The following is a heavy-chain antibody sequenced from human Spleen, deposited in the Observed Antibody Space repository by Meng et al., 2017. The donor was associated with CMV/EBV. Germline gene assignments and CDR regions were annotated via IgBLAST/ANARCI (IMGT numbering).Heavy chain of an antibody. CDR2: INPDSGDP. Sequence: ASVKVSCKASGFTFTGYYIHWMRQAPGQGLEWMGWINPDSGDPNYAQKCQGRVTMARDTSISTAHMELSRLRSDDTAVYYCARAGVGFWSGYYTGFDYWGQGTLVTVSS. CDR1: GFTFTGYY. D-gene: IGHD3-3*01. V-gene: IGHV1-2*02. J-gene: IGHJ4*02. CDR3: ARAGVGFWSGYYTGFDY.